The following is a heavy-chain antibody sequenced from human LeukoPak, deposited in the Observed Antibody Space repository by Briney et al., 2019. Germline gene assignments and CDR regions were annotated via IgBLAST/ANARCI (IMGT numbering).Heavy chain of an antibody. D-gene: IGHD6-6*01. Sequence: GGSLRLSCAASGFTFSSYEMNWVRQAPGKWLERVSYISSSGSTIYYADSVKGRFTISRDNAKNSLYLQMNSLRAEDTAVYYCARDRYSSSPYYYYYYMDVWGKGTTVTVSS. J-gene: IGHJ6*03. CDR1: GFTFSSYE. V-gene: IGHV3-48*03. CDR3: ARDRYSSSPYYYYYYMDV. CDR2: ISSSGSTI.